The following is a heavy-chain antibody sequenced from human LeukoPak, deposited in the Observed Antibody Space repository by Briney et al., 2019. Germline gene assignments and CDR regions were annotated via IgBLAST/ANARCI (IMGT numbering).Heavy chain of an antibody. Sequence: SVKVSCKASGGTFTSYAISWVRQAPGQGLEWMGGIIPIFGTTNYAQKFQGRVTITADESTSTDYMELGSLRSEDTAVYYCARGTFSVVALYYFDYWGQGTLLTVSS. J-gene: IGHJ4*02. CDR3: ARGTFSVVALYYFDY. CDR1: GGTFTSYA. CDR2: IIPIFGTT. V-gene: IGHV1-69*13. D-gene: IGHD2-15*01.